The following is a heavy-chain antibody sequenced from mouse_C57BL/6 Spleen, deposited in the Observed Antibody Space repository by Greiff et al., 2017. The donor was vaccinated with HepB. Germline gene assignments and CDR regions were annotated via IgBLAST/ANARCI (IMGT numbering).Heavy chain of an antibody. J-gene: IGHJ1*03. CDR3: ARSTGTGLWYFDV. V-gene: IGHV1-54*01. Sequence: QVQLQQSGAELVWPGTSVKVSCKASGYAFTNYLIEWVKQRPGQGLEWIGVINPGSGGTNYNEKFKGKATLTADKSSSTAYMQLSSLTSEDSAVYFCARSTGTGLWYFDVWGTGTTVTVSS. CDR1: GYAFTNYL. CDR2: INPGSGGT. D-gene: IGHD4-1*02.